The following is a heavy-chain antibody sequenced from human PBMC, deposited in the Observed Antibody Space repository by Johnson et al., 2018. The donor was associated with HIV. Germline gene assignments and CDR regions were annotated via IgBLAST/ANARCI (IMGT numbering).Heavy chain of an antibody. CDR1: GFKLYEYD. J-gene: IGHJ3*02. V-gene: IGHV3-48*01. CDR2: ISSSGSTI. Sequence: MQLVESGGGVVRPGGSLRISCVASGFKLYEYDVSWVRQVPGKGLEWVSYISSSGSTIYYADSVKGRFTISRDNSKNTLYLQMNSLRAEDTAVYYCAKDPYDSSGYRRDAFDIWGQGTMVTVSS. D-gene: IGHD3-22*01. CDR3: AKDPYDSSGYRRDAFDI.